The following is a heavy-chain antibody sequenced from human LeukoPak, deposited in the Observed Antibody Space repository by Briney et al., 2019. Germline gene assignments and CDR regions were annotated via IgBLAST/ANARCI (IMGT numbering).Heavy chain of an antibody. D-gene: IGHD6-6*01. Sequence: SETLSLTGTVSGGSISSYYCSWIRQPAGKGLEWIGRIYTSGSTNYNPSLKSRVTMSVDTSKNQFSLKLSSVTAADTAVYYCARGESSSRSYWSQGTLVTVSS. CDR1: GGSISSYY. V-gene: IGHV4-4*07. CDR2: IYTSGST. CDR3: ARGESSSRSY. J-gene: IGHJ4*02.